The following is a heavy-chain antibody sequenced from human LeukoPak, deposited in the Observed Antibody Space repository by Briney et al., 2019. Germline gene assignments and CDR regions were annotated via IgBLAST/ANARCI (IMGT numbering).Heavy chain of an antibody. CDR3: ARGTYYYDSSGYYPAEYFQH. CDR1: GFTFSSYA. CDR2: ISSSGSTI. D-gene: IGHD3-22*01. Sequence: GGSLRLSRAASGFTFSSYAMSWVRQAPGKGLEWVSYISSSGSTIYYADSVKGRFTISRDNAKNSLYLQMNSLRAEDTAVYYCARGTYYYDSSGYYPAEYFQHWGQGTLVTVSS. V-gene: IGHV3-48*03. J-gene: IGHJ1*01.